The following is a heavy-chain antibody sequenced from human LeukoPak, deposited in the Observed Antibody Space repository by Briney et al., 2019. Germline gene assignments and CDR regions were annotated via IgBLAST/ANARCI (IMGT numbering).Heavy chain of an antibody. D-gene: IGHD5-18*01. V-gene: IGHV1-69*08. CDR2: SIPMLNAV. Sequence: GASVKVSCKPSGGTFSTYSISWVRQAPGQGLEWMGRSIPMLNAVNYAQRFQGRVTITADKSTDTAYMELRSLRSDDTAVYYCARVFRTAMVRWDYWGQGTLVTVSS. CDR3: ARVFRTAMVRWDY. J-gene: IGHJ4*02. CDR1: GGTFSTYS.